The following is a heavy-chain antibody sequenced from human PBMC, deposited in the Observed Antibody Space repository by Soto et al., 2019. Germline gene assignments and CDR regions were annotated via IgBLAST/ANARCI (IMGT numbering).Heavy chain of an antibody. V-gene: IGHV3-7*01. J-gene: IGHJ6*02. D-gene: IGHD3-3*01. CDR2: IKQDGSNK. CDR3: AKAPSRFWSGYYYYYYGMDV. CDR1: GITFSNYW. Sequence: GGSLRLSCAASGITFSNYWMSWVRQAPGKGLEWVADIKQDGSNKYYLDSVKGRFTISRDNSKNTLFLQMSSLRAEDTAVYYCAKAPSRFWSGYYYYYYGMDVWGQGTTVTVSS.